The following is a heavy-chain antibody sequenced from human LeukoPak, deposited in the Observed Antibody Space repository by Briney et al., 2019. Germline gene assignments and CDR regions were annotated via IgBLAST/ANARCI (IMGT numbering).Heavy chain of an antibody. V-gene: IGHV4-59*08. J-gene: IGHJ6*02. CDR2: ISYSGNT. D-gene: IGHD3-10*01. CDR1: GGSISSYF. CDR3: ARVGINYYYGLDV. Sequence: SETLSLTCTVSGGSISSYFWPCIRPPPGEGLEWIGYISYSGNTNYNPSLKSRVTISLDTPKKQFSLKLTSVSAEDTAVYYCARVGINYYYGLDVWGQGTTVAVPS.